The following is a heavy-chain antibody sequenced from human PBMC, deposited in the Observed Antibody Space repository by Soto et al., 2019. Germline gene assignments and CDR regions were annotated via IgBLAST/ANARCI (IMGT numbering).Heavy chain of an antibody. J-gene: IGHJ1*01. Sequence: QVQLVQSGAEVRQPASSVKVSCKTSGGTFSSYAISWVREATGQGLEWMGGIVPIVDTSTYAQKFQGRVTITADESTSTVYMELSSLRSDDTAVYYSVRVVAIPGYPDNWGQGLLVTVS. CDR2: IVPIVDTS. CDR1: GGTFSSYA. CDR3: VRVVAIPGYPDN. D-gene: IGHD5-12*01. V-gene: IGHV1-69*12.